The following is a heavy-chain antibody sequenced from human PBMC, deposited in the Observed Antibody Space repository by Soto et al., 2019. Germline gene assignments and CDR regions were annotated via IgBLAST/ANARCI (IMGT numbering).Heavy chain of an antibody. CDR3: ARDYDSIQYMDV. V-gene: IGHV3-48*01. J-gene: IGHJ6*03. CDR2: ISSSSSSTI. CDR1: GFTFSSYS. D-gene: IGHD3-3*01. Sequence: GGSLRLSCAASGFTFSSYSMNWVRQAPGKGLEWVSYISSSSSSTIYYADSVRGRFTISRDNAKNSLYLQMNSLRAEDTAVYYCARDYDSIQYMDVWGKGTKVTVSS.